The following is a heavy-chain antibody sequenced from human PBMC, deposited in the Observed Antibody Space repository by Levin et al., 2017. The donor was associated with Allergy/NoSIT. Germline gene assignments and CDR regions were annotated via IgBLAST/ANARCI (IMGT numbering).Heavy chain of an antibody. V-gene: IGHV3-74*01. J-gene: IGHJ2*01. Sequence: GGSLRLSCAASGFTFSTYWMHWVRQVPGKGLVWVSRVKSDGSSTTYVDSVKGRFTISRDNAKNTLYLQMNSLRAEDTAIYYCARAPTTTWSNWYFDLWGRGTLVIVSS. CDR2: VKSDGSST. CDR1: GFTFSTYW. CDR3: ARAPTTTWSNWYFDL. D-gene: IGHD1-14*01.